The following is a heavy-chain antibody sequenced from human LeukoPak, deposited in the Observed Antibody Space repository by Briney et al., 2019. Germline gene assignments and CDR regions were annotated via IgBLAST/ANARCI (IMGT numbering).Heavy chain of an antibody. J-gene: IGHJ4*02. D-gene: IGHD3-3*01. V-gene: IGHV3-7*01. Sequence: GGSLRLPCAASGFTFSSYWMSWVRQAPGKGLEWVANIKQDGSEKYYVDSVKGRFTISRDNAKNSLYLQMNSLRAEDTAVYYCARDLEYDIWSGYYIDYWRQGTLVTVSP. CDR2: IKQDGSEK. CDR1: GFTFSSYW. CDR3: ARDLEYDIWSGYYIDY.